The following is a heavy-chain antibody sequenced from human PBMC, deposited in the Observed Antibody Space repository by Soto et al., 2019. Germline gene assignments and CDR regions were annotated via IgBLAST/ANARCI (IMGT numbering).Heavy chain of an antibody. D-gene: IGHD4-17*01. CDR3: ARTTTSAYRLYYYYYYGMDV. CDR1: GFSLSTTRVA. V-gene: IGHV2-5*02. CDR2: IYWDDDK. Sequence: SGPTLVNPTQTLTLTCTFSGFSLSTTRVAVGWIRQPPGKALEWLALIYWDDDKRYSPFLKSRLTITKDTSKNQVVLTMTNMDPVDTATYYCARTTTSAYRLYYYYYYGMDVWGQGTTVTVSS. J-gene: IGHJ6*02.